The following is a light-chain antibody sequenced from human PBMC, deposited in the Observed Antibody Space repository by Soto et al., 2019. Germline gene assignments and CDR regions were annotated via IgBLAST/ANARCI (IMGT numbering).Light chain of an antibody. CDR1: NIGTKR. CDR3: QAWDSSTGV. CDR2: QDS. J-gene: IGLJ2*01. Sequence: SYELTQPPSVSVAPGQMARITCGGNNIGTKRVHWYQQKPGQSPVLVIYQDSKRPSGIPERFSGSNSGNTATLTISGTQAMDEADYYCQAWDSSTGVFGGGTKLTVL. V-gene: IGLV3-1*01.